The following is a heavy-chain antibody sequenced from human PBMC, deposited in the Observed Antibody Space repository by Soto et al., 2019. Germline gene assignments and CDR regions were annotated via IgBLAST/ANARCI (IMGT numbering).Heavy chain of an antibody. J-gene: IGHJ6*02. CDR3: ARDPAMIRGLNAFAV. D-gene: IGHD3-10*01. CDR1: GDNFSNFG. Sequence: QVRLVQSGAEVKRPGSSVNVSCKSSGDNFSNFGSSWVRQAPGQGLEWMGRIIPIFGTTNYAASLQGRITITADESTTTATMELRGLRSDDTAIYYCARDPAMIRGLNAFAVWGQGTAVSVFS. V-gene: IGHV1-69*18. CDR2: IIPIFGTT.